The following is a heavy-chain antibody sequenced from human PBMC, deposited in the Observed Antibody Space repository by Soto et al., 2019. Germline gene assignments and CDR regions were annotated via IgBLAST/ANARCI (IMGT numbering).Heavy chain of an antibody. CDR1: GFTFSSYA. J-gene: IGHJ4*02. Sequence: GGSLRLSCAASGFTFSSYAMSWVRQAPGKGLEWVSAISGSGGSTYYADSVKGRFTISRDNSKNTLYLQMNSLRAEDTAVYYCAKDTSSGWYLYYFDYWGQETLVSVSS. CDR3: AKDTSSGWYLYYFDY. D-gene: IGHD6-19*01. V-gene: IGHV3-23*01. CDR2: ISGSGGST.